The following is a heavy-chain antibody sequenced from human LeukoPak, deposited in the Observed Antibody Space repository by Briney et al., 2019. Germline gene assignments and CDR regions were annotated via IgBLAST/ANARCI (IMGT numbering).Heavy chain of an antibody. J-gene: IGHJ3*02. CDR2: ISSSSSYI. CDR1: GFTFSSYS. CDR3: ARDLVTKPYYYDTSGTSHAFDI. D-gene: IGHD3-22*01. V-gene: IGHV3-21*01. Sequence: PGRSLRLSCAASGFTFSSYSMNWVRQAPGKGLEWVSSISSSSSYIYYADSVKGRFTISRDNAKNPLYLQMNSLRAEDTAVYYCARDLVTKPYYYDTSGTSHAFDIWGQGTMVTVSS.